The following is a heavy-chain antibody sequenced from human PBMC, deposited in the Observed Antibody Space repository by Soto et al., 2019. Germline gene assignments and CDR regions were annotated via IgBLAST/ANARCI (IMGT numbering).Heavy chain of an antibody. J-gene: IGHJ4*02. CDR1: GYTFTSYG. Sequence: ASVKVSCKASGYTFTSYGISWVRQAPGQGLEWMGWISAYNGNTNYAQKLQGRVTMTTDTSTSTAYMELRSLRSDDTPVYYCARVWGIPDYDFWSGYPYFDYWGQGTLVTVSS. CDR3: ARVWGIPDYDFWSGYPYFDY. CDR2: ISAYNGNT. D-gene: IGHD3-3*01. V-gene: IGHV1-18*01.